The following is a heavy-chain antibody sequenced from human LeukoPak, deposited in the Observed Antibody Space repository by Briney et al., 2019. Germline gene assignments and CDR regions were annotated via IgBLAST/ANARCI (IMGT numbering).Heavy chain of an antibody. D-gene: IGHD1-26*01. V-gene: IGHV3-30*03. CDR3: ARLGSYYGIDY. CDR1: GFTFGNYV. Sequence: SGESLRLSCVASGFTFGNYVMHWVRQAPGKGLEWVALISRDGGDKKHTDSVKGRFTISRDNSKNTLYLQMNSLRAEDTAVYYCARLGSYYGIDYWGQGTLVTVSS. CDR2: ISRDGGDK. J-gene: IGHJ4*02.